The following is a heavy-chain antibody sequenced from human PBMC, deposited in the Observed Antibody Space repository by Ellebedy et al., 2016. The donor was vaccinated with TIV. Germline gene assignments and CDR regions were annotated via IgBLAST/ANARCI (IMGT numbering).Heavy chain of an antibody. Sequence: GGSLRLSCTASGFTFSSYAMSWVRQAPGKGLEWVSAISGSGGSTYYAESVKGRFTISRDKSKNTLYLQMNSLRAEDTAVYYCAKATVGPAAPVDYWGQGTLVTVSS. V-gene: IGHV3-23*01. D-gene: IGHD3-16*01. CDR2: ISGSGGST. CDR3: AKATVGPAAPVDY. CDR1: GFTFSSYA. J-gene: IGHJ4*02.